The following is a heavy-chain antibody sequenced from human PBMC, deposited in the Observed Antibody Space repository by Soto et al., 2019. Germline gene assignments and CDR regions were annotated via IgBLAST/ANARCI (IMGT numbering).Heavy chain of an antibody. CDR2: ISSSGDNT. Sequence: GGSLRLSCSASGFTFGSYAMHWVRQAPGKGLEYVSAISSSGDNTYYPDSVKGRFTISRDNSKNTLYLQMSSLRVEDTAVYYCTRHMSPNIAGAGTWGQGTQVTVSS. J-gene: IGHJ4*02. CDR1: GFTFGSYA. V-gene: IGHV3-64D*08. D-gene: IGHD6-19*01. CDR3: TRHMSPNIAGAGT.